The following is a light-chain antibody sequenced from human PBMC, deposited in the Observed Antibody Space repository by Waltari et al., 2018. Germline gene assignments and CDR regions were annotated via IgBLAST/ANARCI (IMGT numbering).Light chain of an antibody. CDR1: QSLTKRY. V-gene: IGKV3-20*01. Sequence: VLTQSPGPLSLSPGERATLSCKASQSLTKRYLAWYQQKPGHAPRLLIYGASSRAAGIPDRFSGSGSGTDFTLTISRLEPEDFAVYYCQQYGSSILYTFGQGTKLEIK. CDR3: QQYGSSILYT. CDR2: GAS. J-gene: IGKJ2*01.